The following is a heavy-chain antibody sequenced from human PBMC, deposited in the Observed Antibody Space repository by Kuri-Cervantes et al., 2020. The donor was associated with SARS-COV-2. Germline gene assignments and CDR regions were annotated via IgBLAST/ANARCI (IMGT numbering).Heavy chain of an antibody. CDR1: GYSLTTYW. V-gene: IGHV5-51*01. Sequence: GSLRLSCKGSGYSLTTYWIAWVRQTPGKGLEWVGIIYPGDSDTRYSPSFEARVSISADNSVNTAYLQWISLKASDTAIYYCVRAVTGISNPYYFDYWGQGTLVTVSS. D-gene: IGHD1-14*01. CDR3: VRAVTGISNPYYFDY. CDR2: IYPGDSDT. J-gene: IGHJ4*02.